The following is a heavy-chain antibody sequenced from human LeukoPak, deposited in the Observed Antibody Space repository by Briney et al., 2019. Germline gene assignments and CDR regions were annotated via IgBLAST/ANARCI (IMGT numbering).Heavy chain of an antibody. D-gene: IGHD4/OR15-4a*01. CDR2: IYYSGST. CDR1: GGSISSSSYY. Sequence: SETLSLTCTVSGGSISSSSYYWGWIRQPPGKGLEWIGSIYYSGSTYYNPSLKSRVTISVDTSKNQFSLNLDSVTAADTAVYYCARDAADTINSRRMVLALWGQGTLVTVSS. V-gene: IGHV4-39*07. J-gene: IGHJ4*02. CDR3: ARDAADTINSRRMVLAL.